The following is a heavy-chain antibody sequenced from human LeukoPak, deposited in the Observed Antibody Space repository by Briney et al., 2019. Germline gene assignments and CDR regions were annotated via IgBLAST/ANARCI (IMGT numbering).Heavy chain of an antibody. V-gene: IGHV4-61*01. CDR1: GYSISSGYY. CDR3: ATSGIAVANWFDP. D-gene: IGHD6-19*01. Sequence: PSETLSLTCTVSGYSISSGYYWGWIRQPPGKGLEWIGYIYYSGSTNYNPSLKSRVTISVDTSKNQFSLKLSSVTAADTAVYYCATSGIAVANWFDPWGQGTLVTVSS. J-gene: IGHJ5*02. CDR2: IYYSGST.